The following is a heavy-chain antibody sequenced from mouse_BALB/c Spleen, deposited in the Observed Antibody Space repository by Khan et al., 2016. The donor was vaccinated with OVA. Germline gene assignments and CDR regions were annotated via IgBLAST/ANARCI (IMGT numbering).Heavy chain of an antibody. D-gene: IGHD1-2*01. CDR3: ARTARIKY. J-gene: IGHJ2*01. Sequence: VQLKQSGPGLVKPSQSLSLTCTVTGYSITSGYGWNWIRQFPGNKLEWMGYISYSGCTNYNPSLKSRISIIRDTSKNQFFLQLNSVTTEDTATYYCARTARIKYWGQGTTLTVSS. CDR2: ISYSGCT. V-gene: IGHV3-2*02. CDR1: GYSITSGYG.